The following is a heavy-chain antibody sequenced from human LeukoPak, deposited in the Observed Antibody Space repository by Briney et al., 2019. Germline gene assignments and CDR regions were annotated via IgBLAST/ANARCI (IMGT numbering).Heavy chain of an antibody. CDR2: ISSSSSYI. CDR1: GFTFSSYS. Sequence: GGSLSLSCAASGFTFSSYSMNWVRQAPGKGLEWVSSISSSSSYIYYADLVKGRFTISRDNAKNSLYLQMNSLRAEDTAVYYCARAAVGANPFDYWGQGTLVTVSS. J-gene: IGHJ4*02. V-gene: IGHV3-21*01. CDR3: ARAAVGANPFDY. D-gene: IGHD1-26*01.